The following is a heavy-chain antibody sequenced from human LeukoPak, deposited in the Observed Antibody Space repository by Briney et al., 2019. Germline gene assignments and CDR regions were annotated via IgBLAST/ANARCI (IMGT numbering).Heavy chain of an antibody. D-gene: IGHD6-19*01. V-gene: IGHV1-2*04. CDR2: INPNSGGT. CDR3: ARSGYSSGWPDY. CDR1: GYTFTGYY. Sequence: ASVKVACKACGYTFTGYYMHWVRQAPGQGLEWMGWINPNSGGTNYAQKFQGWVTMTRDTSISTAYMELSRLRSDDTAVYYCARSGYSSGWPDYWGQGTLVTVSS. J-gene: IGHJ4*02.